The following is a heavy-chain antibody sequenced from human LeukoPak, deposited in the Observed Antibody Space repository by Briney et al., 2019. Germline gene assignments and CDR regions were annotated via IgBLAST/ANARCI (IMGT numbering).Heavy chain of an antibody. V-gene: IGHV3-11*04. CDR2: MSSSGSTI. CDR3: ARSILPAANAIDY. CDR1: GFTFSDYY. Sequence: PGGALRLSCAASGFTFSDYYMNWIRQAPGKGLEGISYMSSSGSTISYADSVTGRVTVFRDNAQNSLYLQMKSLRAEDTAVYYCARSILPAANAIDYWGQGALLTVSS. D-gene: IGHD2-2*01. J-gene: IGHJ4*02.